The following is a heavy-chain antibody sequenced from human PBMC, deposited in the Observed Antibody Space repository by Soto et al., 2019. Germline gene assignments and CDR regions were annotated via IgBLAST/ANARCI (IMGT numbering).Heavy chain of an antibody. CDR2: IYHGLSI. J-gene: IGHJ4*02. CDR1: SGSFSGYY. D-gene: IGHD3-16*01. V-gene: IGHV4-34*01. Sequence: SETLSLTCAVYSGSFSGYYWSWIRQPPGKGLEWIGEIYHGLSIVYNPSLKSRVTISGDSSKNQFSLKLSSVTAAGTAVYYCARHGGYYFDYWGQGTLVNVSS. CDR3: ARHGGYYFDY.